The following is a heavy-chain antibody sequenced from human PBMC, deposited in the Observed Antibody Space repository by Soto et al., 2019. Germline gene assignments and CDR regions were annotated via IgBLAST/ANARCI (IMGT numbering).Heavy chain of an antibody. Sequence: SETLSLTCSVSGGSISSGGYYWSLIRQHPGKGLEWIGYIYYSGSTYYNPSLKSRVTISVDTSKNQFSLKLSSVTAADTAVYYCARETAILGFCSCCSCRNDVFAIWGQGTMVTVSS. V-gene: IGHV4-31*03. CDR3: ARETAILGFCSCCSCRNDVFAI. J-gene: IGHJ3*02. CDR1: GGSISSGGYY. CDR2: IYYSGST. D-gene: IGHD2-15*01.